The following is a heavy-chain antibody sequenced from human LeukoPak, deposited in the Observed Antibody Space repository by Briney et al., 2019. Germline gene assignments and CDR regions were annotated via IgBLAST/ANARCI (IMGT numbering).Heavy chain of an antibody. Sequence: SETLSLTCTVSGGSIGSHYWTWIRQTPGKGLEWIGYVYDIGSTKYNPSLKSRVTISVDTSKNQFSLRLSSVTAADTAVYYCAREYPITPWDYWGQGTLVTVSS. D-gene: IGHD2-2*01. J-gene: IGHJ4*02. CDR1: GGSIGSHY. V-gene: IGHV4-59*11. CDR2: VYDIGST. CDR3: AREYPITPWDY.